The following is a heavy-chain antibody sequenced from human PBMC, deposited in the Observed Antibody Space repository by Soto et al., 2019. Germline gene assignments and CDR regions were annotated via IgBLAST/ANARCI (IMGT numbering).Heavy chain of an antibody. CDR1: GFSFSSSW. CDR2: INQDGSQT. Sequence: GGSLRLSCAASGFSFSSSWMDWVRQAPGKGLEWVANINQDGSQTYYVDSVEGRFTVSRDNAENSLYLQMNSLRVEDTAVYYCTRSLDYWGQGTLVTVSS. V-gene: IGHV3-7*01. CDR3: TRSLDY. J-gene: IGHJ4*02.